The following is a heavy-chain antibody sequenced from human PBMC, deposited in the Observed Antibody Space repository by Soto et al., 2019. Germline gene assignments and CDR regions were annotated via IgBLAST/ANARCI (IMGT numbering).Heavy chain of an antibody. CDR3: AKDRSSGECDY. CDR1: GFTFSSYW. CDR2: IRTDGAAT. V-gene: IGHV3-74*03. J-gene: IGHJ4*02. Sequence: EVQLVESGGGLVQPGGSLRLSCAASGFTFSSYWMHWVRQDPEKGLVWVSSIRTDGAATQYADSVKGRFTVSSDNTKNTRCLQMKSLRVEDTAVYYCAKDRSSGECDYWGQGTLVTVSS. D-gene: IGHD3-10*01.